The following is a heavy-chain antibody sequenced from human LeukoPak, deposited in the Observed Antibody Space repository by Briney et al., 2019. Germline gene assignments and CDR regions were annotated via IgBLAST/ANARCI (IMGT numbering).Heavy chain of an antibody. CDR2: IYYSGSS. D-gene: IGHD3-10*01. Sequence: PSETLSLTCTVSGGSISSYYWSWIRQPPGKGLEWIGYIYYSGSSNYNPSLKSRVTISVDTSKNQFSLKLSSVTAADTAVYYCARFGGHHDAFDIWGQGTMVTVSS. CDR3: ARFGGHHDAFDI. CDR1: GGSISSYY. J-gene: IGHJ3*02. V-gene: IGHV4-59*08.